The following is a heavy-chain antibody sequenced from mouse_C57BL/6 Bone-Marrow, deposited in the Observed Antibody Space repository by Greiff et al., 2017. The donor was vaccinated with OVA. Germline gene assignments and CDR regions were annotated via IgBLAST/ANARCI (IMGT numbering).Heavy chain of an antibody. V-gene: IGHV14-3*01. CDR1: GFNIKNTY. CDR2: IDPANGNT. J-gene: IGHJ2*01. D-gene: IGHD1-1*01. CDR3: AELWPYYYGSSPIDY. Sequence: EVQLQQSVAELVRPGASVKLSCTASGFNIKNTYMHWVKQRPEQGLEWIGRIDPANGNTKYAPKFQGKATITADPSANTAYLQRSSLTSEDTAIYSCAELWPYYYGSSPIDYWGQGTTLTVSS.